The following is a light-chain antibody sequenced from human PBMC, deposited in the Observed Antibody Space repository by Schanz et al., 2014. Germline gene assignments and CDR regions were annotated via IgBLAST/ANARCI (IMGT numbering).Light chain of an antibody. J-gene: IGKJ4*01. CDR2: AAS. Sequence: DVLMTQSPASVSASVGDRVTITCRASQDISSWLAWYQQKPGKAPKLLINAASVLESGVPSRFSGSGSGTAFTLTISSLQPEDFATYYCQQFNSYPLTFGGGTKVEIK. CDR1: QDISSW. V-gene: IGKV1-12*01. CDR3: QQFNSYPLT.